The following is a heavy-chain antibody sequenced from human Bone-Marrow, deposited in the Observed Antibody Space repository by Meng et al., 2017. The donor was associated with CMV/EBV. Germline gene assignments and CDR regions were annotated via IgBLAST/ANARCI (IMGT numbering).Heavy chain of an antibody. CDR1: GYTFTGYY. D-gene: IGHD2-15*01. J-gene: IGHJ6*01. Sequence: ASVKVSCKASGYTFTGYYMHWVRQAPGQGLEWMGWINPNSGGTNYAQKFQGRVTMTRDTSISTAYMELSRLRSDDTAVYYCARVASEKGAAGLMDVWGQGPTVTVYS. CDR2: INPNSGGT. V-gene: IGHV1-2*02. CDR3: ARVASEKGAAGLMDV.